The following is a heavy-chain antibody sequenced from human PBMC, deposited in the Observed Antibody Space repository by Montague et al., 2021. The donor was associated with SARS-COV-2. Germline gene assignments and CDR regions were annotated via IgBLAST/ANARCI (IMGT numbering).Heavy chain of an antibody. J-gene: IGHJ4*02. CDR3: AKDPHYDFWSGHYFDY. CDR1: GFTFSNYA. Sequence: SLRLSCAASGFTFSNYAMSWVRQAPGKGLEWVSVIYSGGSSTYYSDSVKGLFTISRDNSKNTLYLQMNSLRAEDTAVYYCAKDPHYDFWSGHYFDYWGQGTLVTVSS. D-gene: IGHD3-3*01. V-gene: IGHV3-23*03. CDR2: IYSGGSST.